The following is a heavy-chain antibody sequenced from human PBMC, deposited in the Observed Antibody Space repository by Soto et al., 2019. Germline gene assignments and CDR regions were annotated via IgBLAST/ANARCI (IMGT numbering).Heavy chain of an antibody. V-gene: IGHV4-30-2*01. CDR3: VHHGGDPYYHEF. Sequence: ASETLSLTRNMSGDSYSISTYSCSWIRQPPGKALPGIGFIYKSGVTSYNPSLASRVSISLDRSNKQCSLKLKSVTAADTAVYYCVHHGGDPYYHEFWGQGILVTVSS. D-gene: IGHD4-17*01. CDR2: IYKSGVT. CDR1: GDSYSISTYS. J-gene: IGHJ4*01.